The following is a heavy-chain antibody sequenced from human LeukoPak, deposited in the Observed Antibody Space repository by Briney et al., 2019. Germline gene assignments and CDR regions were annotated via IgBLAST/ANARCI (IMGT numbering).Heavy chain of an antibody. D-gene: IGHD6-13*01. J-gene: IGHJ4*02. Sequence: HPGGSLRLSCAASGFTFSSYWMSWVRQAPGKGLEWVANIKQDGSEKYYVDSVKGRFTISRDNAKNSLYLQMNSLRAEDTAVYYCARETPYSSSWTVFDYWGQGTLVTVSS. CDR2: IKQDGSEK. CDR1: GFTFSSYW. CDR3: ARETPYSSSWTVFDY. V-gene: IGHV3-7*01.